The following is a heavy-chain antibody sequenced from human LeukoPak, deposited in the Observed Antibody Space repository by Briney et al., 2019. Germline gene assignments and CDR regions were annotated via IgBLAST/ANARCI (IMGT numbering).Heavy chain of an antibody. Sequence: ASVKVSCKASGYIFTNYEINWVRQATGHGLEWMGWMNPNSGDTAYAQKFQGRITMTRSTSITTAYMELSGLRSEDTAVYYCARGLGSYDSSELTWPMISFWGQGTQVTVSS. D-gene: IGHD3-22*01. J-gene: IGHJ4*02. CDR3: ARGLGSYDSSELTWPMISF. CDR1: GYIFTNYE. V-gene: IGHV1-8*01. CDR2: MNPNSGDT.